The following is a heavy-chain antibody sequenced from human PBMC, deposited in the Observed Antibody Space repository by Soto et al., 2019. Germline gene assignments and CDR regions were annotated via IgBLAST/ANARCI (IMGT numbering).Heavy chain of an antibody. CDR1: XFXFXXAX. CDR3: TTDSRMDYGMDV. CDR2: IKSKTDGGNT. V-gene: IGHV3-15*07. Sequence: GGSLXLSXXASXFXFXXAXXXXXRQAPGKGLEWVDRIKSKTDGGNTDYAAPGKGRFTILRVDSKNTLSLQMNSLKPEDTAVYYCTTDSRMDYGMDVWGQGTTVTVSS. J-gene: IGHJ6*02. D-gene: IGHD2-15*01.